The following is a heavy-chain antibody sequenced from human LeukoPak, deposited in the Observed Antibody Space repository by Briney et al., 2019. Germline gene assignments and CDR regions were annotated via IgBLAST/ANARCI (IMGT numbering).Heavy chain of an antibody. CDR1: GFTFSSYA. V-gene: IGHV3-30*04. J-gene: IGHJ4*02. D-gene: IGHD3-10*01. Sequence: GGSLRLSCAASGFTFSSYAMHWVRQAPGKGLEWVAVISYDGSNKYYADSVKGRFTISRDNSKNTLYLQMNSLRAEDTAVYYCAKDQYYYGSGSYYRYWGQGTLATVSS. CDR2: ISYDGSNK. CDR3: AKDQYYYGSGSYYRY.